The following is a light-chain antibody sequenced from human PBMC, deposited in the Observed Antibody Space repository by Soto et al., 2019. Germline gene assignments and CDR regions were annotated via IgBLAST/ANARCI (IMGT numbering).Light chain of an antibody. Sequence: ESVLTQSPGTLSLSPGERATLSCRASQSVSSSYLAWYQQKPGQAPRLLIYDASSRATGIPDRFSGSGSGTGFTLTISRLEPEDFAVYSCQHYGSSPPTFGQGTKVEIK. CDR1: QSVSSSY. CDR2: DAS. CDR3: QHYGSSPPT. V-gene: IGKV3-20*01. J-gene: IGKJ1*01.